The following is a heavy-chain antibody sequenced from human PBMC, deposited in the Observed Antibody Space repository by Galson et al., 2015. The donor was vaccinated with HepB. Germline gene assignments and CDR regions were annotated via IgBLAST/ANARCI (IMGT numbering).Heavy chain of an antibody. Sequence: SLRLSCAASGSTFTTYALHWLRQAPGKGLEWVAGILHDGSLNYNMDSWKGRFTISRDNSKDSVYLQLDYLRVEDTAVYYCARVWDRGGYTRWGNYYYGMDVWGQGTAVTVSS. V-gene: IGHV3-30*04. CDR2: ILHDGSLN. D-gene: IGHD2-15*01. J-gene: IGHJ6*02. CDR1: GSTFTTYA. CDR3: ARVWDRGGYTRWGNYYYGMDV.